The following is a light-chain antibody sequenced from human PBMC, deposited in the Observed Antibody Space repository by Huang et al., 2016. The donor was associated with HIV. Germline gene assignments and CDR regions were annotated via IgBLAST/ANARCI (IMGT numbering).Light chain of an antibody. CDR1: QSVSSY. CDR3: QQRSNWPWT. J-gene: IGKJ1*01. CDR2: YAS. V-gene: IGKV3-11*01. Sequence: EIVLTQSPATLSLSPGERATLSCRASQSVSSYLAWYQQKPGQAPRLLLYYASNRATGIPARFSGSGSGTDFTLTISSLEPEDFAVYYCQQRSNWPWTFGQGTKVEIK.